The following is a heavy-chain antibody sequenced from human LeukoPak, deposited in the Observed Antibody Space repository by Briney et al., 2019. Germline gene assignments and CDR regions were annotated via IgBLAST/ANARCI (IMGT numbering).Heavy chain of an antibody. Sequence: GGSLRLSCAASGFTFRSYEMNWVRQAPGKGLEWVSFISNSGDSIYYADSVKGRFTISRDNAKNSLFLQMNSLRAEDTAVYYCATNPYGDYPLNYWGQGTLVTVSS. CDR3: ATNPYGDYPLNY. CDR2: ISNSGDSI. J-gene: IGHJ4*02. CDR1: GFTFRSYE. V-gene: IGHV3-48*03. D-gene: IGHD4-17*01.